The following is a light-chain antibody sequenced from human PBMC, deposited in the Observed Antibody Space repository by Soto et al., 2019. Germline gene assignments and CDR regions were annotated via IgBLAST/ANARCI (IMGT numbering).Light chain of an antibody. CDR3: GTWDSSLNTGYV. V-gene: IGLV2-14*01. CDR2: EVS. CDR1: SSDVGKYNY. Sequence: QSVLTQPASVSGSPGQSITISCTGTSSDVGKYNYVSWYQQHPAKAPKLMIFEVSNRPSGVSNRFSGSKSGTSATLGITGLQTGDEADYYCGTWDSSLNTGYVFGTGTKVTVL. J-gene: IGLJ1*01.